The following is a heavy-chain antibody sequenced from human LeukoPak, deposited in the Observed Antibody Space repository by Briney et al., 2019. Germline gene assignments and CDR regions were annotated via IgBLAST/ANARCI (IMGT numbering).Heavy chain of an antibody. Sequence: ASVKVSCKVSGYTLTELSMHWVRQAPGKGLEWMGGFDPEDGETIYAQKFQGRVTMAEDTSTDTAYMELSSLRSEDTAVYYCATGRYFDWLTQHAFDIWGQGTMVTVSS. CDR2: FDPEDGET. V-gene: IGHV1-24*01. CDR3: ATGRYFDWLTQHAFDI. CDR1: GYTLTELS. D-gene: IGHD3-9*01. J-gene: IGHJ3*02.